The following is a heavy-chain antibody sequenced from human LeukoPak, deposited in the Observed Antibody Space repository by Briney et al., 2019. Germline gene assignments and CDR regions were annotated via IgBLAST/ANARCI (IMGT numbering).Heavy chain of an antibody. CDR2: IYTSGST. CDR3: ARVNYYDSSGYLTSYYFDY. Sequence: SETLSLTCTVSGGSISSYHWSWIRQPAGKGLEWIGRIYTSGSTNYNPSLKSRVTISVDKSKNQFSLKLSSVTAADTAVYYCARVNYYDSSGYLTSYYFDYWGQGTLVTVSS. J-gene: IGHJ4*02. V-gene: IGHV4-4*07. D-gene: IGHD3-22*01. CDR1: GGSISSYH.